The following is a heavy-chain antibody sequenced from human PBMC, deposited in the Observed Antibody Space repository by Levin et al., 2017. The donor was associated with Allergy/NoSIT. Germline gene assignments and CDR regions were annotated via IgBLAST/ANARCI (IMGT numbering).Heavy chain of an antibody. CDR3: ARRDSDGRNPFEH. D-gene: IGHD1-14*01. V-gene: IGHV5-51*01. Sequence: GESLKISCQASGYSFTSFWFGWVRQRPGKGLEWMGLIFPSDSDTRVSPSFQGQIIMSVDKSISTAYLQWSSLKTSDTAMYYCARRDSDGRNPFEHWGQGTLVSVSP. CDR2: IFPSDSDT. CDR1: GYSFTSFW. J-gene: IGHJ4*02.